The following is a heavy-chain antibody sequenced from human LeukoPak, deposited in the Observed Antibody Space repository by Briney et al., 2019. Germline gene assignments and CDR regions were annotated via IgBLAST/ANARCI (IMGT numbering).Heavy chain of an antibody. V-gene: IGHV3-15*05. CDR2: IKSKTDGATT. CDR3: TTDYFGSGNF. CDR1: GFTFTNYG. Sequence: PGGSLRLSCAASGFTFTNYGMTWVRQAPGKGLEWVGRIKSKTDGATTDYAAPVKGRFTISRDDSKNTVYLQMNSLKTEDTAAYYCTTDYFGSGNFWGQGTLVTASS. J-gene: IGHJ4*02. D-gene: IGHD3-10*01.